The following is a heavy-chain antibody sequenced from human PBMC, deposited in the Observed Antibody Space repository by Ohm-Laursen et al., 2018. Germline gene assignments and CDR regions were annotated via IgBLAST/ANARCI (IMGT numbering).Heavy chain of an antibody. CDR1: GFSFSDYF. Sequence: SLRLSCAASGFSFSDYFMSWNCNAPGKGLEWISFISSSGSFIYYADSVKGRFTVSRDNAKNSLFLQMNSLRAEDTAVYYCARNSSTWGRSVDYWGQGALVTVSS. CDR3: ARNSSTWGRSVDY. CDR2: ISSSGSFI. D-gene: IGHD2-2*01. J-gene: IGHJ4*02. V-gene: IGHV3-11*01.